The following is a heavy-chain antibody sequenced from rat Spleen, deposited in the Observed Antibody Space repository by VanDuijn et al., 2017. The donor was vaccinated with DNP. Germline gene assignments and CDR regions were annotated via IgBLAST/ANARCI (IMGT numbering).Heavy chain of an antibody. CDR1: GFSFTNYH. J-gene: IGHJ3*01. CDR3: ARSQGYYYDGSYYPFAY. Sequence: QVQLKESGPGLVQPSQTLSLTCTVSGFSFTNYHVHWVRQPPGKGLEWMARIQSGGSTDYNSALKSRLSISRDTSKSQVFLKMDSVQTEDTAMYFCARSQGYYYDGSYYPFAYWGQGILVTVSS. CDR2: IQSGGST. D-gene: IGHD1-12*02. V-gene: IGHV2-27*01.